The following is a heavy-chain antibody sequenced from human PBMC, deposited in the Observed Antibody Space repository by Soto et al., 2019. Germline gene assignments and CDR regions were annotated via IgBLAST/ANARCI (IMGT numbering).Heavy chain of an antibody. CDR1: GFTFHDHA. D-gene: IGHD2-8*02. CDR2: ITWNGGSL. J-gene: IGHJ3*02. V-gene: IGHV3-9*01. Sequence: EEQLVGSGGALVQPGGSLRLSCVASGFTFHDHAMHWVRQVPGKGLEWVSFITWNGGSLAYADSIKGRFTISRDNAKNSLYLQMNSLRAEDTAFYYCTRGYCTVRSCAFDIWGQGTVVTVSS. CDR3: TRGYCTVRSCAFDI.